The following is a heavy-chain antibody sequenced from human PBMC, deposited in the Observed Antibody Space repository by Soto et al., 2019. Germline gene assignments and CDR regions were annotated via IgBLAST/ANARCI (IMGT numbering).Heavy chain of an antibody. Sequence: EVQLVESGGGLVQPGGSLRLSCAASGFTFSSYSMNWVRQAPGKGLEWVSYISSSSSTIYYADSVKGRFTISRDNAKNSLYLQMNSLRAEDTAVYYCARVGNYYYHYMDVWRKGTTVTVSS. J-gene: IGHJ6*03. CDR2: ISSSSSTI. D-gene: IGHD6-13*01. V-gene: IGHV3-48*01. CDR3: ARVGNYYYHYMDV. CDR1: GFTFSSYS.